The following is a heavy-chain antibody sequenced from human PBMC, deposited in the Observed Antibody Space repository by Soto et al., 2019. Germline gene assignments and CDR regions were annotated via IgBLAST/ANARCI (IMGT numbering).Heavy chain of an antibody. D-gene: IGHD3-22*01. V-gene: IGHV3-33*01. Sequence: GGSLRLSCAASGFTFSSYGMHGVRQAPGKGLEWVAVIWYDGSNKYYADSVKGRFTTSRDNSKNTLYLQMNSLRAEDTAVYYCATEWYYYDSSGTRSWFDPWGQGT. CDR1: GFTFSSYG. CDR2: IWYDGSNK. J-gene: IGHJ5*02. CDR3: ATEWYYYDSSGTRSWFDP.